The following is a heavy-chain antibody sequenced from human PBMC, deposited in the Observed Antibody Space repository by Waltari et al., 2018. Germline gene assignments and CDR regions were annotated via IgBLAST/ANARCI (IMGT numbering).Heavy chain of an antibody. CDR1: GFTFSNYA. J-gene: IGHJ5*02. CDR2: VSYDGNNK. Sequence: VQLLESGGDLVQPGGSRRLSCEASGFTFSNYAMTWVRQAPGKGLEWVAVVSYDGNNKHYADSVKGRFTISRDTSKNTLYLQMNSLRAEDTAVYYCAKDEGWFDPWGQGTLVTVSS. CDR3: AKDEGWFDP. V-gene: IGHV3-30*18.